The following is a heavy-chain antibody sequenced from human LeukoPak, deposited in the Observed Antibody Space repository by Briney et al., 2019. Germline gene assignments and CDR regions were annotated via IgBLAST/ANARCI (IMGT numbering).Heavy chain of an antibody. CDR2: IWYDGSNK. CDR3: ANFGTRGSLGYFDY. J-gene: IGHJ4*02. D-gene: IGHD5-12*01. Sequence: GGSLRLSCAASGFTFSSYGMHWVRQAPGKGLEWVAVIWYDGSNKYYADSVKGRFTISRDNSKNTLFLQMNSLRAEDTAVYYCANFGTRGSLGYFDYWGQGTLVTVSS. V-gene: IGHV3-33*06. CDR1: GFTFSSYG.